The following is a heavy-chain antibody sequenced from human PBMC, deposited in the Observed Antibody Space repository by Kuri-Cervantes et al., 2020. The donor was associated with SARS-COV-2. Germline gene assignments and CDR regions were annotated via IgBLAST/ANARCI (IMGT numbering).Heavy chain of an antibody. CDR2: IYHSGST. Sequence: LRLSCTVSGGSISSGGYYWSWIRQPPGKGLEWIGYIYHSGSTYYNPSLKSRVTISVDRSKNQFSLKLSSVTAADTAVYYCARAAFGGVIDLGGQGTLVTVSS. J-gene: IGHJ4*02. CDR1: GGSISSGGYY. CDR3: ARAAFGGVIDL. V-gene: IGHV4-30-2*01. D-gene: IGHD3-16*02.